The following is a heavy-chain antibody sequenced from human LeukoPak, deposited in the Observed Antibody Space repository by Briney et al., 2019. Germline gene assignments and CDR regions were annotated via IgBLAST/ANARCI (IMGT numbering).Heavy chain of an antibody. Sequence: GGSLRLSCAASGFSFSVYWMHWVRQAPGKGPVWVSRIKTDGSITDYADSVKGRFTISRDNAKNSLYLQMNSLRAEDTAIYYCASPRMIRGTITTPFDYWGQGILVTVSS. V-gene: IGHV3-74*01. CDR2: IKTDGSIT. CDR1: GFSFSVYW. CDR3: ASPRMIRGTITTPFDY. D-gene: IGHD3-10*01. J-gene: IGHJ4*02.